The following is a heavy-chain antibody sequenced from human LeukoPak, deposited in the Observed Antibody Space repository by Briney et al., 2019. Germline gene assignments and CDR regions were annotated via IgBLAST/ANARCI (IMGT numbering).Heavy chain of an antibody. Sequence: ASVKVSCKASGYTFTSYDINWVRQATGQGLEWMGWMNPNSGNTGYAQKFQGRVTMTRNTSISTAYMELSSLRSEDTAVYYCARGAYCSSTSCYNVYYYYGMDVWGQGTTVTLSS. CDR2: MNPNSGNT. CDR1: GYTFTSYD. V-gene: IGHV1-8*01. J-gene: IGHJ6*02. CDR3: ARGAYCSSTSCYNVYYYYGMDV. D-gene: IGHD2-2*02.